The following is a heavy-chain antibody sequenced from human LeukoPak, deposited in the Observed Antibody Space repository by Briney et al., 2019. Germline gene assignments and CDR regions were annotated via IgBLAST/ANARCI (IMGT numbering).Heavy chain of an antibody. CDR3: AREVSLITMVRGVIITSGGDWLDP. Sequence: ASVKVSCKASGYTFTSYAMNWVRQAPGQGLEWMGWINTNTGNPTYAQGFTGRFVFSLDTSVSTAYLQISSLKAEDTAVYYCAREVSLITMVRGVIITSGGDWLDPWGQGTLVTVSS. CDR2: INTNTGNP. CDR1: GYTFTSYA. D-gene: IGHD3-10*01. V-gene: IGHV7-4-1*02. J-gene: IGHJ5*02.